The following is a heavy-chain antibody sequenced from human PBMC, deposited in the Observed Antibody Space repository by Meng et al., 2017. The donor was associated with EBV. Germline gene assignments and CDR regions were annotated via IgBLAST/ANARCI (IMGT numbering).Heavy chain of an antibody. CDR3: AKDLSGRFDP. V-gene: IGHV3-30*18. Sequence: QGYLVGAGGCVVHPGMSLRLSVAASGFPCSNYGFHCVCQAQGKVPGCVAIIPSDASHNKYYADSVKSRLTITSNNSKNTLYLQMNSLRTEDTAVYYCAKDLSGRFDPWGQGTLVTVSS. J-gene: IGHJ5*02. CDR1: GFPCSNYG. D-gene: IGHD1-14*01. CDR2: IPSDASHNK.